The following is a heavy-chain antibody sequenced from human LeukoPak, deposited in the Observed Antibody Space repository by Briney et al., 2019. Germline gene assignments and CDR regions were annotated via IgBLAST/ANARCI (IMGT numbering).Heavy chain of an antibody. CDR3: ARDLLYYDSSGYYHS. Sequence: GGSLRLSCAASGFTFSSYWMTWVRQAPGKGLEWVANIQQDGSEKYYVDSVKGRFTISRDNARNSLYLQMNSLRAEDTAVYSCARDLLYYDSSGYYHSWGQGTLVTVSS. V-gene: IGHV3-7*01. J-gene: IGHJ5*02. D-gene: IGHD3-22*01. CDR1: GFTFSSYW. CDR2: IQQDGSEK.